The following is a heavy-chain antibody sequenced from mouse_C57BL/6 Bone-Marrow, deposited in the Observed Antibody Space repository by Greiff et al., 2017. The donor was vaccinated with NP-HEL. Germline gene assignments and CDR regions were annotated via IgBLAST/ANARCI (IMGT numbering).Heavy chain of an antibody. CDR2: IYIGNGYT. Sequence: EVKLVESGAELVRPGSSVKMSCKTSGYTFTSYGINWVKQRPGQGLEWIGYIYIGNGYTEYNEKFKGKATLTSDTSSSTAYMQLSSLTSEDSAIYFCAMDGYPSYWYFDVWGTGTTVTVSS. V-gene: IGHV1-58*01. CDR3: AMDGYPSYWYFDV. D-gene: IGHD2-3*01. J-gene: IGHJ1*03. CDR1: GYTFTSYG.